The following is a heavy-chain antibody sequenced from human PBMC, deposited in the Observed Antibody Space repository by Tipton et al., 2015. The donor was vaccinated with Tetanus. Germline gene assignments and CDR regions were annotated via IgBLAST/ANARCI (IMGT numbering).Heavy chain of an antibody. CDR1: GFTFNIYT. V-gene: IGHV3-21*06. Sequence: SLRLSCAASGFTFNIYTMCWVRQAPGKGLEWASAISSRSTWKYYADSLKGRFTISRDNSKNSLFLQMDSLGAEDTAVYYCARDLPQRGFSEHHYYHGMDVWCPVTPVTVSS. CDR2: ISSRSTWK. D-gene: IGHD3-10*01. J-gene: IGHJ6*02. CDR3: ARDLPQRGFSEHHYYHGMDV.